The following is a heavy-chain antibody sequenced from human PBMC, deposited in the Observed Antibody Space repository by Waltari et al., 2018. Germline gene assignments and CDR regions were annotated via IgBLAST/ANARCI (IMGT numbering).Heavy chain of an antibody. CDR1: GYSLSNGYY. CDR2: ISYNGNT. V-gene: IGHV4-38-2*02. D-gene: IGHD2-8*02. J-gene: IGHJ5*01. CDR3: ARGYNTGWYNS. Sequence: QVQLQESDPGLVQHSETLSLTCTVAGYSLSNGYYSGWIRLPPGRGLEWIATISYNGNTYYNPSLTSRVSITVDTSKNQFSLKLTSVTAADTAIYYCARGYNTGWYNSWGHGTLVTVSS.